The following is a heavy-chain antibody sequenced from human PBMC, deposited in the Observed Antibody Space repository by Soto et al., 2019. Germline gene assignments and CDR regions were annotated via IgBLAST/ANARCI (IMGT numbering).Heavy chain of an antibody. CDR1: GGSISSYY. CDR2: IYTSGST. J-gene: IGHJ5*02. D-gene: IGHD3-10*01. Sequence: SETLSLTCTVSGGSISSYYWSWIRQPAGKGLEWIGRIYTSGSTNYNPSLKSRVTMSVDTSKNQFSLKPSSVTAADTAVYYCARGRVGFGELLGWFDPWGQGTLVTVSS. CDR3: ARGRVGFGELLGWFDP. V-gene: IGHV4-4*07.